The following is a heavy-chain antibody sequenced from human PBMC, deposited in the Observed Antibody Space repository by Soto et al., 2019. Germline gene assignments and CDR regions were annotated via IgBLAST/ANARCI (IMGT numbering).Heavy chain of an antibody. J-gene: IGHJ4*02. Sequence: PGGSLRLSCAASGFTFSSYAMHWVRQAPGKGLEWVAVISYDGSNKYYADSVKGRFTISRDNSKNTLYLQMNSLRAEDTAVYYWAREGYDSRDFDYWGQGTLVTVSS. CDR3: AREGYDSRDFDY. V-gene: IGHV3-30-3*01. CDR1: GFTFSSYA. D-gene: IGHD3-22*01. CDR2: ISYDGSNK.